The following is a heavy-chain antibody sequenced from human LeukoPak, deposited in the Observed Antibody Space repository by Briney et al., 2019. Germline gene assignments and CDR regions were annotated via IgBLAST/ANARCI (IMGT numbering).Heavy chain of an antibody. D-gene: IGHD6-13*01. Sequence: GGSLRLSCAASGFTFSSYAMSWVRQAPGKGLEWVSAISGSGGSTYYADSVKGRFTISRDNSKNTLYLQMNSLRAEDSAVYYCAKDTRSSSWYAYFDYWGQGTLVTVSS. CDR1: GFTFSSYA. V-gene: IGHV3-23*01. J-gene: IGHJ4*02. CDR3: AKDTRSSSWYAYFDY. CDR2: ISGSGGST.